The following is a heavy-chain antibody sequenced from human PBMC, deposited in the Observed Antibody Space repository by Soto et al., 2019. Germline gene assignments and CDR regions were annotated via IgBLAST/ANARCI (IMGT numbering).Heavy chain of an antibody. D-gene: IGHD5-18*01. CDR2: IIPISGAV. J-gene: IGHJ6*02. CDR1: GGTFSGYA. Sequence: GASVKVSCKASGGTFSGYAISWVRQAPGQGLEWMGGIIPISGAVNYAHKFQGRITIAADESTSTTSMEVSSLRSEDTALYYCSYSKGDYLYYPLAVWGRGTSVTVSS. V-gene: IGHV1-69*13. CDR3: SYSKGDYLYYPLAV.